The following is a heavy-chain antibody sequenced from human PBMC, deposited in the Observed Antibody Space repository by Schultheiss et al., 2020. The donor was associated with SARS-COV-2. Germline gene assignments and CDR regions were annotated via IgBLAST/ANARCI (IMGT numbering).Heavy chain of an antibody. J-gene: IGHJ3*02. V-gene: IGHV4-34*01. CDR3: EREPGSTSYAFDI. CDR2: IYHSGST. CDR1: GGSFSGYY. D-gene: IGHD2-2*01. Sequence: SETLSLTCAVYGGSFSGYYWSWIRQPPGKGLEWIGEIYHSGSTNYNPSLKSRVTMSVDTSKNQFSLKLSSVTAADTAVYYCEREPGSTSYAFDIWGQGTTVTVSS.